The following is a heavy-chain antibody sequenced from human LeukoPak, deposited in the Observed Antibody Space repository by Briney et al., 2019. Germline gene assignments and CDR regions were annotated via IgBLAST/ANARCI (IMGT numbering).Heavy chain of an antibody. CDR2: INPNSGAT. Sequence: ASVKVSCKASGYTFTGYYMHWVRQAPGQGLEWMGWINPNSGATNYAQNFQGRVTMTRDTSISTAYMELSRLRTDDTAFYYCARTGTPTADRFDPWGQGTLVTVSS. D-gene: IGHD1-1*01. V-gene: IGHV1-2*02. J-gene: IGHJ5*02. CDR1: GYTFTGYY. CDR3: ARTGTPTADRFDP.